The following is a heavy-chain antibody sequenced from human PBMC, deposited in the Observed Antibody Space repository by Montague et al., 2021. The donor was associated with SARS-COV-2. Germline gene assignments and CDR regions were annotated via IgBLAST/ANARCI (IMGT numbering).Heavy chain of an antibody. CDR1: GGSISSYY. V-gene: IGHV4-59*01. J-gene: IGHJ6*02. Sequence: SETLSPTCTVSGGSISSYYWSWIRQPPGKGLEWIGYINYSGSTNYNPSLKSRVTILVDTSKKQFSLKLSSVTAADTAVYYCARAGRVRFLAYDMDVWGQGTTVTVSS. CDR3: ARAGRVRFLAYDMDV. CDR2: INYSGST. D-gene: IGHD3-3*01.